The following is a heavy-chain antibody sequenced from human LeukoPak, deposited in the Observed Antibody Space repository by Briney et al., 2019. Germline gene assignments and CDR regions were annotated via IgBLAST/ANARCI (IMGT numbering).Heavy chain of an antibody. CDR1: GFTFSSYA. CDR2: ISYDGSNK. Sequence: GGSLRLSCAASGFTFSSYAMHWVRQAPGKGLEWVAVISYDGSNKYYADSVKGRFTISRDNSKNTLYLQMNSLRAEDTAVYYCARDRSPRHYYDSSGYPFYWGQGTLVTVSS. V-gene: IGHV3-30-3*01. CDR3: ARDRSPRHYYDSSGYPFY. J-gene: IGHJ4*02. D-gene: IGHD3-22*01.